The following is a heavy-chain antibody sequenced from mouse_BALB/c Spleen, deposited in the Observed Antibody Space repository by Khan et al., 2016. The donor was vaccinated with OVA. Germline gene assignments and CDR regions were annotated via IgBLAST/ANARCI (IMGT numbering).Heavy chain of an antibody. J-gene: IGHJ2*01. V-gene: IGHV3-2*02. D-gene: IGHD1-1*01. CDR1: GYSITSDYA. CDR3: ARVYGGDFDY. CDR2: ISYSGNT. Sequence: EVQLQESGPGLVKPSQSLSLTCTVTGYSITSDYAWNWIRQFPGNKLEWMGFISYSGNTKYNPSLKSRISITRYTSENQFFLQLNSVTTEDTATYYCARVYGGDFDYWGQGTTLTVSS.